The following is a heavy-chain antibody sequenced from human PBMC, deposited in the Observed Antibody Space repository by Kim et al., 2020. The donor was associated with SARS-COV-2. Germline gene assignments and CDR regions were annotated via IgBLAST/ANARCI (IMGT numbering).Heavy chain of an antibody. CDR2: IWYDGSNK. V-gene: IGHV3-33*01. CDR3: ARDRAFGDYDSSDY. J-gene: IGHJ4*02. D-gene: IGHD3-22*01. CDR1: GFTFSSYG. Sequence: GGSLRLSCAASGFTFSSYGMHWVRQAPGKGLEWVAVIWYDGSNKYYADSVKGRFTISRDNSKNTLHLQMNSLRAEDTAVYYCARDRAFGDYDSSDYWGQGTLVTVSS.